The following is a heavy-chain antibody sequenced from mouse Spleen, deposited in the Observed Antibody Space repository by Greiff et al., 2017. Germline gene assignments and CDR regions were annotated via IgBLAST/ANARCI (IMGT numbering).Heavy chain of an antibody. V-gene: IGHV5-9*04. CDR3: ARRDYDYDEGYYYAMDY. D-gene: IGHD2-4*01. CDR1: GFTFSSYA. Sequence: EVKLQESGGGLVKLGGSLKLSCAASGFTFSSYAMSWVRQTPEKRLEWVATISSGGGNTYYPDSVKGRFTISRDNAKNTLYLQMSSLKSEDTAMYYCARRDYDYDEGYYYAMDYWGQGTSVTVSS. CDR2: ISSGGGNT. J-gene: IGHJ4*01.